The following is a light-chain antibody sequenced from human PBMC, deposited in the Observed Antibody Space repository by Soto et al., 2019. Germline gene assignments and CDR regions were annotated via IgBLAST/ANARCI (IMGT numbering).Light chain of an antibody. Sequence: IRITNSDPTLSGSLNASFTSTCRASQTISSWLAWYQQKPGKAPKLLIYKASTLKSGVPSRFSGSGSGTEFTLTISSLQPDDFATYYCQHYNSYSEAFGQGTKVDIK. J-gene: IGKJ1*01. CDR3: QHYNSYSEA. CDR1: QTISSW. CDR2: KAS. V-gene: IGKV1-5*03.